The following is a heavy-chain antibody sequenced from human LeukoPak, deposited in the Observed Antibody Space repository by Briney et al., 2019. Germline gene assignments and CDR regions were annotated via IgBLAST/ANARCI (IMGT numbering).Heavy chain of an antibody. D-gene: IGHD6-19*01. J-gene: IGHJ4*02. CDR1: GYSFTTYW. V-gene: IGHV5-51*01. CDR2: IYPGDSDP. CDR3: ARRSSSGGISFDY. Sequence: GESLKISCKGSGYSFTTYWISWVRQMPGKGLEWMGIIYPGDSDPRYSPSFQGQFTISADKSISTAYLQWSSLEASDTAMYYCARRSSSGGISFDYWGQGTLVTVSS.